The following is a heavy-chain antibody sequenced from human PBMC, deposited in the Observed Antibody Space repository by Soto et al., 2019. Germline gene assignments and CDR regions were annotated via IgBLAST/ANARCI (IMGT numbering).Heavy chain of an antibody. CDR3: ARVDYYDSSGYYPLYYYYGMDV. J-gene: IGHJ6*02. V-gene: IGHV4-30-4*01. CDR1: GGSISSGDYY. CDR2: IYYSGST. Sequence: PSETLSLTCTVSGGSISSGDYYWSWIRQPPGKGLEWIGYIYYSGSTYYNPSLKSRVTISVDTSKNQFSLKLSSVTAADTAVYYCARVDYYDSSGYYPLYYYYGMDVWGQGTTVTVSS. D-gene: IGHD3-22*01.